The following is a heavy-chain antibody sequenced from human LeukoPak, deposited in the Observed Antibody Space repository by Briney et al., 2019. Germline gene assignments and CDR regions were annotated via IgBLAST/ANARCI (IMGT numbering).Heavy chain of an antibody. CDR3: ARDLSTYYYYMDV. V-gene: IGHV3-21*01. Sequence: GGSLRLSCAASGFTFSSYSMNWVRQAPGKGLEWVSSISSSSIYIYYADSVKGRFTISRDDAKDSLYLHMNSLRTEDTAVYYCARDLSTYYYYMDVWGKGTTVTVSS. CDR2: ISSSSIYI. J-gene: IGHJ6*03. CDR1: GFTFSSYS.